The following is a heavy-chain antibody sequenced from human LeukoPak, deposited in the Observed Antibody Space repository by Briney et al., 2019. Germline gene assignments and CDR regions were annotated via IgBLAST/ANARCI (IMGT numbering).Heavy chain of an antibody. D-gene: IGHD2-21*01. V-gene: IGHV3-30*18. CDR2: ISYDGSNK. CDR1: GFTFSSYG. Sequence: GGSLRLSCAASGFTFSSYGMRWVRQAPGKGLEWVAGISYDGSNKYYADSVKGRFTISRDNSKNTQYLQMNSLRAEDTAVYYCAKGYCGGDCPFDYWGQGTLVTVSS. J-gene: IGHJ4*02. CDR3: AKGYCGGDCPFDY.